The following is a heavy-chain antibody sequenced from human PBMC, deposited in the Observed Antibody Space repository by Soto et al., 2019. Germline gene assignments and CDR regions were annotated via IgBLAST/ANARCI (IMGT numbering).Heavy chain of an antibody. D-gene: IGHD3-16*01. CDR1: GYTLTDYY. CDR2: INPKSGDT. J-gene: IGHJ4*02. CDR3: ARDMQGWGGY. Sequence: QVQLVQSGAEVKKPGASVKVSCKASGYTLTDYYLHWVRQAPGQGLEWMGWINPKSGDTNYAQKLQDRVTLTRDASTSTAYMELSRLRIDDTAVYYCARDMQGWGGYWGQGTLVTVSS. V-gene: IGHV1-2*02.